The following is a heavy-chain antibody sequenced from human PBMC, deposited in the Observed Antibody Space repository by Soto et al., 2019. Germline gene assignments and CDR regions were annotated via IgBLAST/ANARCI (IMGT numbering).Heavy chain of an antibody. CDR2: IYYSGST. V-gene: IGHV4-59*08. J-gene: IGHJ6*03. CDR3: ARHDDFWSGYYLPVLGKYYYYYYMDV. D-gene: IGHD3-3*01. Sequence: PSETLSLTCTVSGGSISSYYWSWIRQPPGKGQEWIGYIYYSGSTNYNPSLKSRVTISVDTSKNQFSLKLSSVTAADTAVYYCARHDDFWSGYYLPVLGKYYYYYYMDVWGKGTTVTVSS. CDR1: GGSISSYY.